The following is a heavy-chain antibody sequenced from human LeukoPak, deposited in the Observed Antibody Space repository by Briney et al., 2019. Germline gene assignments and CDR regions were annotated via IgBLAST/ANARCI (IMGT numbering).Heavy chain of an antibody. J-gene: IGHJ4*02. CDR3: ARGVPNTATHPIDY. D-gene: IGHD3-10*01. CDR1: GFTFTSYG. CDR2: IWYDGSHK. V-gene: IGHV3-33*03. Sequence: GGSLRLSCAASGFTFTSYGMHWVRQAPGKGLEWVAMIWYDGSHKKYADSVEGRFSISRDTSKNTLYLQMNSLRADDTAVYYCARGVPNTATHPIDYWGQGSLVTVSS.